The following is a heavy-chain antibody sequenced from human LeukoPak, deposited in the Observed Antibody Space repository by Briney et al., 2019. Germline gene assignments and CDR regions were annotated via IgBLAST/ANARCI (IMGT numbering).Heavy chain of an antibody. CDR1: GFTFSSFA. CDR3: GKDGRSAYYYDNSGYYHIDY. D-gene: IGHD3-22*01. Sequence: GGSLRLSCAASGFTFSSFAMSWVRQAPGKGLQWVSGISESGGYTYYADSVKGRFTISRDNSKNTLYLQMNSLRAEDTAVYYCGKDGRSAYYYDNSGYYHIDYWGQGTLVTVSS. V-gene: IGHV3-23*01. J-gene: IGHJ4*02. CDR2: ISESGGYT.